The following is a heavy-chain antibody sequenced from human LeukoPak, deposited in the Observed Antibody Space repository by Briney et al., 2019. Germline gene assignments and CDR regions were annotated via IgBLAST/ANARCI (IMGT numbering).Heavy chain of an antibody. CDR2: INPSGGST. D-gene: IGHD2-2*02. CDR1: GYTFTSYY. V-gene: IGHV1-46*03. Sequence: ASVKVSCKASGYTFTSYYMHWVRQAPGQGLEWMGIINPSGGSTSYAQKFQGRVTITRDTSTSTVYMELSSLRSEDTAVYYCARDQWGIVVVPAAISPSFDPWGQGTLVTVSS. J-gene: IGHJ5*02. CDR3: ARDQWGIVVVPAAISPSFDP.